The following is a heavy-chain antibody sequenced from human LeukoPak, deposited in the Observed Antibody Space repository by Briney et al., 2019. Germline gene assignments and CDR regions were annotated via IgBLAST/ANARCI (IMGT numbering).Heavy chain of an antibody. CDR2: INPNSGGT. Sequence: ASVKVSCKASGYTFTGYYMHWVRQAPGQGLEWMGWINPNSGGTNYAQKFQGRVTMTRDTSISTAYMELSRLRSDDTAVYYCARNRGHPGGEYYYYYMDVWGKGTTVTVSS. D-gene: IGHD3-16*01. V-gene: IGHV1-2*02. J-gene: IGHJ6*03. CDR3: ARNRGHPGGEYYYYYMDV. CDR1: GYTFTGYY.